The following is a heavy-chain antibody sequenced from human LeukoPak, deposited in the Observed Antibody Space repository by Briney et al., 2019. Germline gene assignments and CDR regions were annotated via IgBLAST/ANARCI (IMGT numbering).Heavy chain of an antibody. CDR3: ARDPNGSGSYYYDY. CDR1: GFTFSSHR. CDR2: RWYGGSNQ. J-gene: IGHJ4*02. Sequence: GGPLTLSCAASGFTFSSHRMHWVPPATGKGLEGGGVRWYGGSNQYYADSVKGRFTISRDNSKNTLYLQMNSLRAEDTAVYYCARDPNGSGSYYYDYWGQGTLVTVSS. V-gene: IGHV3-33*01. D-gene: IGHD3-10*01.